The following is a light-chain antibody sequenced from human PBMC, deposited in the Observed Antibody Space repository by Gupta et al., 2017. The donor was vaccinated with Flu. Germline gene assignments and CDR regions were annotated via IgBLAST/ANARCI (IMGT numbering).Light chain of an antibody. J-gene: IGKJ5*01. CDR2: DAS. CDR1: QSVSSY. V-gene: IGKV3-11*01. Sequence: ELVLTQPPATLSLSPGERATLSCRASQSVSSYLDWYQQKPRQAPRLLIYDASNRAKGIKARFSGSGGGTDVNVTTISRVPEDFAVYYCQQRNNGHPPFTFGQGTQLEIK. CDR3: QQRNNGHPPFT.